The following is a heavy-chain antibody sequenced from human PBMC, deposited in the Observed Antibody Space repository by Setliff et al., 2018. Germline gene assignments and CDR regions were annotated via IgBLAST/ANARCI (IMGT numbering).Heavy chain of an antibody. CDR1: GFSFTDFW. CDR2: IYAGDSDT. D-gene: IGHD3-10*01. CDR3: ARQKSTGSGNNWFDP. V-gene: IGHV5-51*01. J-gene: IGHJ5*02. Sequence: PGASLTISCKGSGFSFTDFWIGWVRQMPGKGLEWMGLIYAGDSDTRYNPSFQGRVTMSADKSINTAHLQWSSLKASDTAIYYCARQKSTGSGNNWFDPWGQGTLVTVSS.